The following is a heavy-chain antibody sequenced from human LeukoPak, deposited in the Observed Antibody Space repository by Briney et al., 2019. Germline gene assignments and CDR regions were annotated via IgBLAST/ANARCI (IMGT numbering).Heavy chain of an antibody. CDR2: NTPNSGAI. CDR3: ARESVAGMRAFDY. D-gene: IGHD6-19*01. J-gene: IGHJ4*02. Sequence: ASVKVSCKASGYTFTGYFIHWVRQAPGQGIEWMGWNTPNSGAINYAQKFQGRVTMTRDTSISTAYMELSRLRSDDTAVYFCARESVAGMRAFDYWGQGTLVTVSS. CDR1: GYTFTGYF. V-gene: IGHV1-2*02.